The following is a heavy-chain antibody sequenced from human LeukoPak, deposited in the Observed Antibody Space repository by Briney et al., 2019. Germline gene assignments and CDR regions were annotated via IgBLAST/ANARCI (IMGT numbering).Heavy chain of an antibody. V-gene: IGHV3-30*18. CDR3: AKEVSPSSRYSSGWAFDY. Sequence: PGGSLRLSCAASGFTFSSYGMHWVRQVPGKGLEWVAVISYDGSNKYYADSVKGRFTISRDNSKNTLYLQMNSLRAEDTAVYYCAKEVSPSSRYSSGWAFDYWGQGTLVTVSS. CDR1: GFTFSSYG. J-gene: IGHJ4*02. D-gene: IGHD6-19*01. CDR2: ISYDGSNK.